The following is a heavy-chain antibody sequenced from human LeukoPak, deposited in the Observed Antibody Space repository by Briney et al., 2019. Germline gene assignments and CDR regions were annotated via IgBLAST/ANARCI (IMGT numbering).Heavy chain of an antibody. J-gene: IGHJ4*02. V-gene: IGHV3-30*02. D-gene: IGHD5-18*01. CDR3: AKDPYSYGSYFDY. CDR2: IWYDGRDK. Sequence: GGSLRLSCAASGFTFSGCGMHWVRQAPGKGLEWVAFIWYDGRDKYNVDSVKGRFTISRDNSKNTLYLQMNSLRAEDTAMYYCAKDPYSYGSYFDYWGQGTLVTVSS. CDR1: GFTFSGCG.